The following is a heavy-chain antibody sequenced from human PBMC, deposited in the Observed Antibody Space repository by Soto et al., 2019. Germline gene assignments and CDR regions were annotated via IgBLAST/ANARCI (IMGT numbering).Heavy chain of an antibody. D-gene: IGHD2-15*01. J-gene: IGHJ6*03. CDR2: ISGSGGST. CDR3: AKCDTSDLGYCSGGSCYSNYYYYMDV. V-gene: IGHV3-23*01. CDR1: GFTFSSYA. Sequence: QPGGSLRLSCAASGFTFSSYAMSWVRQAPGKGLEWVSAISGSGGSTYYADSVKGRFTISRDNSKNTLYLQMNSLRAEDTAVYYCAKCDTSDLGYCSGGSCYSNYYYYMDVWGKGTKVTVSS.